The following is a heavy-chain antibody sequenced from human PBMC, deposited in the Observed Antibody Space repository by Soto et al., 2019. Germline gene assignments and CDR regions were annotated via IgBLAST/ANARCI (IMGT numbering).Heavy chain of an antibody. V-gene: IGHV1-69*13. D-gene: IGHD3-22*01. J-gene: IGHJ4*02. CDR3: ARPLGYYYDSSGYGFDY. CDR1: GGTFSSYA. Sequence: SVKVSCKASGGTFSSYAISWVRQAPGQGLEWMGGIIPIFGTANYTQKFQGRVTITADESTSTAYMELSSLRSEDTAVYYCARPLGYYYDSSGYGFDYWGQGTLVTVSS. CDR2: IIPIFGTA.